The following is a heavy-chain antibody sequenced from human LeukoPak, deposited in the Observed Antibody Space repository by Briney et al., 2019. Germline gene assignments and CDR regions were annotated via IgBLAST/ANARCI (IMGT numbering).Heavy chain of an antibody. CDR3: AKGDGYSPFDY. Sequence: GGSLRLSCAASGFTFNTYAMSWVRQAPGKGLEWVSSISGGDVSTSYADSVKGRFTISRDNSKNTLYLEMDSLRAEDTAVYYCAKGDGYSPFDYWGQGTLVTVSS. CDR1: GFTFNTYA. D-gene: IGHD5-24*01. J-gene: IGHJ4*02. CDR2: ISGGDVST. V-gene: IGHV3-23*01.